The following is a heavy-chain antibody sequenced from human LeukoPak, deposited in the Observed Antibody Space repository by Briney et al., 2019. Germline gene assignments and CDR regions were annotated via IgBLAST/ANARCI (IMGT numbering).Heavy chain of an antibody. CDR3: ARGTLARAFDY. CDR2: IGRDGSER. J-gene: IGHJ4*02. Sequence: GGSLRLSCIASGFTFSSYSMTWVRQAPGKGLEWLANIGRDGSERHYVDSVKGRFTISRDNARNSLYLQMNSLRAEDTAVYYCARGTLARAFDYWGQGTLVTVSS. V-gene: IGHV3-7*01. CDR1: GFTFSSYS. D-gene: IGHD6-6*01.